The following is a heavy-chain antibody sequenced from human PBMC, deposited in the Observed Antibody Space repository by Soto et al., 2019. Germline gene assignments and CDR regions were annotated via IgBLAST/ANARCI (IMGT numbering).Heavy chain of an antibody. V-gene: IGHV3-48*03. D-gene: IGHD3-22*01. Sequence: GGSLRLSCVGSGFTFSSYEMNWVRQAPGKGLEWVSYITSNGDTIYYTDSVKGRFTISRDNAKNSLSLQMNSLRAKDTAIYYCARGGYYFDSSGYFLSYYGMDVWGQGTTVTVSS. J-gene: IGHJ6*02. CDR1: GFTFSSYE. CDR2: ITSNGDTI. CDR3: ARGGYYFDSSGYFLSYYGMDV.